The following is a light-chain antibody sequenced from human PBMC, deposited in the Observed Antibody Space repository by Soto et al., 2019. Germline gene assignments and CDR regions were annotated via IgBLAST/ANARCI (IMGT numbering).Light chain of an antibody. V-gene: IGLV3-21*04. CDR2: YDS. J-gene: IGLJ2*01. CDR3: QVWDSSSDPAVV. Sequence: SYALTQPPSVSVAPGKTARITCGGNNIGSKSVHWYQQKPGQAPVLVIYYDSDRPSGIPERFSGSNSGNTATLTISRVEAGDEADYYCQVWDSSSDPAVVFGGGTKVTVL. CDR1: NIGSKS.